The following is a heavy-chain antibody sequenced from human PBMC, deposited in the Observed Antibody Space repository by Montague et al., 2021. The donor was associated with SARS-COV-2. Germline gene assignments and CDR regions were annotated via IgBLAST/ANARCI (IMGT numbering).Heavy chain of an antibody. Sequence: SETLSLTCIVSGGSISSYYWSWIRQPPGKGLEWIGYIYYSWSSNYNPSLPSRVTISIDTSKNQFSLNLNSVTAADGAVYYCASPEGDCSGGSCYYVYWGQGTLVTVSS. J-gene: IGHJ4*02. V-gene: IGHV4-59*01. CDR3: ASPEGDCSGGSCYYVY. CDR1: GGSISSYY. CDR2: IYYSWSS. D-gene: IGHD2-15*01.